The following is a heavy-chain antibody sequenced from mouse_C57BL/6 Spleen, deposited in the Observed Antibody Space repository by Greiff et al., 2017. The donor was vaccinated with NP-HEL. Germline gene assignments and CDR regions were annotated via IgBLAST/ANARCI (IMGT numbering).Heavy chain of an antibody. D-gene: IGHD2-5*01. CDR1: GFTFSSYA. CDR2: ISDGGSYT. CDR3: ARDESNGYFDV. Sequence: EVNVVESGGGLVKPGGSLKLSCAASGFTFSSYAMSWVRQTPEKRLEWVATISDGGSYTYYPDNVQGRFTISRDNAKNNLYRQMSHLKSEDTAMYYCARDESNGYFDVWGTGTTVTVSS. J-gene: IGHJ1*03. V-gene: IGHV5-4*01.